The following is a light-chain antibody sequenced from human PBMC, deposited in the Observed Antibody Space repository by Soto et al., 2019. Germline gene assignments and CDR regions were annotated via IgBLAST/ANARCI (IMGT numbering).Light chain of an antibody. CDR2: SNN. Sequence: QSVLTQPPSASGTPGPRVTISCSGSSSNIGSNIVHWYQQLPGTAPKLLIYSNNQRPSGVPDRFSGSKSGTSASLAFSGLQSEDEADYYCATWDDSLNAWVFGGGTKLTVL. J-gene: IGLJ3*02. V-gene: IGLV1-44*01. CDR3: ATWDDSLNAWV. CDR1: SSNIGSNI.